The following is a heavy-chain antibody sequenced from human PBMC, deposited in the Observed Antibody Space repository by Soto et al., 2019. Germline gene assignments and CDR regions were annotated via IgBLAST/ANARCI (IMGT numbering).Heavy chain of an antibody. CDR2: ISSSSSYI. CDR3: AREHDYGDLDY. V-gene: IGHV3-21*01. J-gene: IGHJ4*02. D-gene: IGHD4-17*01. CDR1: GFTFSSYS. Sequence: GGSLRLSCAASGFTFSSYSMNWVRQAPGKGLEWVSSISSSSSYIHYADSVKGRFTISRDNAKNSLYLQMNSLRAEDTAVYYCAREHDYGDLDYWGQGTLVTVSS.